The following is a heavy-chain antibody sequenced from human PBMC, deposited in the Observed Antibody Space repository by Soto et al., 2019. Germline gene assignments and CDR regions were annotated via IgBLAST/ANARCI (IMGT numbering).Heavy chain of an antibody. CDR2: ISTSSNVI. D-gene: IGHD6-19*01. Sequence: EVQLVESGGGLAQPGGSLRLSCAASGFTFTTYSMNWVRQAPGKGLEWFSYISTSSNVIYYADSVKGRFTISSDNAQKTLYLQMNSLRDEGSAIYYCARDGGGESSGSAHYYYYGMDVWGQGTAVAVS. CDR1: GFTFTTYS. J-gene: IGHJ6*02. V-gene: IGHV3-48*02. CDR3: ARDGGGESSGSAHYYYYGMDV.